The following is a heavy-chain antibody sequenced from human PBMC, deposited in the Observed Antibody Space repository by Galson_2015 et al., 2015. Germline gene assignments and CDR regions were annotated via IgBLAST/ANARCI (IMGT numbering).Heavy chain of an antibody. CDR2: ISYDGSNK. J-gene: IGHJ4*02. CDR3: ARDTDWFSSVWGIDY. D-gene: IGHD6-19*01. V-gene: IGHV3-30*19. CDR1: GFTFSSYG. Sequence: SLRLSCAASGFTFSSYGMHWVRQAPGKGLEWVAVISYDGSNKYYADSVKGRFTISRDNSKNTLYLQMNSLRAEDTAVYYCARDTDWFSSVWGIDYWGQGTLVTVSS.